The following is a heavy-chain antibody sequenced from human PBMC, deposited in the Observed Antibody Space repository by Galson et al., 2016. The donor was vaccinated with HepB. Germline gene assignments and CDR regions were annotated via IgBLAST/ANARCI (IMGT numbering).Heavy chain of an antibody. J-gene: IGHJ5*02. V-gene: IGHV3-15*01. D-gene: IGHD3-10*01. CDR1: GFTFSNAW. CDR2: IKSNTDGGTT. Sequence: SLRLSCAASGFTFSNAWMSWVRQAPGKGLECVGRIKSNTDGGTTDYSAPVKGRFTISRDDSKNTLYLQMNSLKTEDTAVYYCTTIIASGRADFDLWGQGTLVTVSS. CDR3: TTIIASGRADFDL.